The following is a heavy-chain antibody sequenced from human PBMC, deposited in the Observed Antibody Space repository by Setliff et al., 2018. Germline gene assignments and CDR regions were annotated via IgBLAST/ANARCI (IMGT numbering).Heavy chain of an antibody. Sequence: KSSETLSLTCTVSGGSISSYYWSWIRQPPGKGLEWIGYIYYSGSTNYNPSLKSRVTISGDTSQNYFSLKLTSVTEADTAVYYCARGPPGYYYYMNVWGQGTTVTVSS. V-gene: IGHV4-59*01. J-gene: IGHJ6*03. CDR1: GGSISSYY. CDR3: ARGPPGYYYYMNV. CDR2: IYYSGST.